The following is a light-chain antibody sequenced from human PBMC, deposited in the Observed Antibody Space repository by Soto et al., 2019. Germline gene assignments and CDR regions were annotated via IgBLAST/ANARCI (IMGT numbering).Light chain of an antibody. Sequence: DIQMTQSPSSLSASVGDRVTITCQASQDIYNFLNWYQQKPGKAPKLLIYDASKLETGVPSRFSGSGSGTDFNFTISSLQPEDIATYYCQQYDNLPPLTFGGGTKVEIK. CDR3: QQYDNLPPLT. CDR1: QDIYNF. V-gene: IGKV1-33*01. CDR2: DAS. J-gene: IGKJ4*01.